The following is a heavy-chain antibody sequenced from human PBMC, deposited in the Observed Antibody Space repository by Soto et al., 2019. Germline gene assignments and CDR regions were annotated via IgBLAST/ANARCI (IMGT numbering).Heavy chain of an antibody. CDR3: AREVVEGSSLWFDP. D-gene: IGHD2-15*01. V-gene: IGHV1-69*13. J-gene: IGHJ5*02. Sequence: SVQVSFKDSGETFMSYAISWVRQAPGKGLEWMGKIIPTFGRTNYAQKFQGRLTISADDSTSTAYMELTSLKPDDTAVYYCAREVVEGSSLWFDPWGQGTLVTVSS. CDR1: GETFMSYA. CDR2: IIPTFGRT.